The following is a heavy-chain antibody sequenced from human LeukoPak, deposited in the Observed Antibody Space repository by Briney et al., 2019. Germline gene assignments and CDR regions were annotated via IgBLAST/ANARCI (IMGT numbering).Heavy chain of an antibody. CDR2: MNPNSGNT. CDR3: ARGHNCSSTSCPYYFDY. CDR1: GYTFTSYD. Sequence: GASVKDSCKASGYTFTSYDINWVRQATGQGLEWMGWMNPNSGNTGYAQKFQGRVTITRNTSISTAYMELSSLRSEDTAVYYCARGHNCSSTSCPYYFDYWGQGTLVTVSS. J-gene: IGHJ4*02. V-gene: IGHV1-8*03. D-gene: IGHD2-2*01.